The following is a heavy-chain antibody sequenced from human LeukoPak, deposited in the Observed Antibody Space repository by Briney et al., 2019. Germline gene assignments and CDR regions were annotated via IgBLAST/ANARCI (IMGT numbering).Heavy chain of an antibody. V-gene: IGHV4-34*01. Sequence: SETLSLTCAVYGGSFSGYYWSWIRQPPGKGLEWIGEINHSGSTNYNPSLKSRVTISVDTSKNQFSLKLSSVTAADTAVYYCARLMRYCSSTSCYGWFDPWGQGTLVTVSS. CDR3: ARLMRYCSSTSCYGWFDP. CDR2: INHSGST. J-gene: IGHJ5*02. CDR1: GGSFSGYY. D-gene: IGHD2-2*01.